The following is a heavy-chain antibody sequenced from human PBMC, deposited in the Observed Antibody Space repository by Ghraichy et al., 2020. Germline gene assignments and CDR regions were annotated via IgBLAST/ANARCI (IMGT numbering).Heavy chain of an antibody. Sequence: SETLSLTCAVYGGSFSGYYWSWIRQPPGKGLEWIGEINHSGSTNYNPSLKSRVTISVDTSKNQFSLKLSSVTAADTAVYYCARGDREMATTTFDYWGQGTLVTVSS. CDR2: INHSGST. CDR1: GGSFSGYY. V-gene: IGHV4-34*01. D-gene: IGHD5-24*01. J-gene: IGHJ4*02. CDR3: ARGDREMATTTFDY.